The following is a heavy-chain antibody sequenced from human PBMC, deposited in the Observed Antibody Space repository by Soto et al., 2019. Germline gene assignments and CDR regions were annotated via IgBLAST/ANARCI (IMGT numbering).Heavy chain of an antibody. D-gene: IGHD3-22*01. V-gene: IGHV3-48*04. CDR2: INSGGSVI. J-gene: IGHJ4*02. CDR3: ARDEDGTYEFDY. CDR1: GFTFTSFG. Sequence: EVQLVESGGGLVQPGGSLRLSCAASGFTFTSFGMTWVRQAPGRGLEWVSHINSGGSVILYADSLKGRVTISRDNSKNSLYLEMNSLRADDTAVYFCARDEDGTYEFDYWGQGTLVTVSS.